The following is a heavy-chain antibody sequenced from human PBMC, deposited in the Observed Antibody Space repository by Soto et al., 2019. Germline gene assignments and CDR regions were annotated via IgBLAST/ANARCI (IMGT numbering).Heavy chain of an antibody. CDR1: GGTFSSYA. D-gene: IGHD3-10*01. J-gene: IGHJ6*02. CDR2: IIPIFGTA. V-gene: IGHV1-69*13. Sequence: GASVKVSCKASGGTFSSYAISWVRQAPGQGLEWMGGIIPIFGTANYAQKFQGRVTITADESTSTAYMELRSLRSDDTAVYYCAREDYYGSGSQTPYYYGMDVWGQGTTVTVSS. CDR3: AREDYYGSGSQTPYYYGMDV.